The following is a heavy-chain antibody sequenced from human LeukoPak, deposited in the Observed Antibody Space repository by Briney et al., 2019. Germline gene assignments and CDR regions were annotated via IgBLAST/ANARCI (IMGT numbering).Heavy chain of an antibody. CDR3: ARQIFQLGINWFDP. J-gene: IGHJ5*02. Sequence: SETLFLTCTVSGGSISSSSYYWGWIRQPPGKGLEWIGSIYYSGSTYYNPSLKSRVTISVDTSKNQFSLKLSSVTAADTAVYYCARQIFQLGINWFDPWGQGTLVTVSS. D-gene: IGHD7-27*01. V-gene: IGHV4-39*01. CDR1: GGSISSSSYY. CDR2: IYYSGST.